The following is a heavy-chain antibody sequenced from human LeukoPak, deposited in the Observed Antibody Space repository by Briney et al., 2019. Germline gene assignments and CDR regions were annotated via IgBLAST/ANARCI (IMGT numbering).Heavy chain of an antibody. CDR3: ARELGGYGMDV. J-gene: IGHJ6*02. D-gene: IGHD2-15*01. Sequence: SETLSLTCTVSGGSISSYYWSWIRQPPGKGLEWIGYIYYSGSTSYNPSLKSRVTISVDTSKNQFSLKLSSVTAADTAVYYCARELGGYGMDVWGQGTTVTVSS. CDR1: GGSISSYY. V-gene: IGHV4-59*01. CDR2: IYYSGST.